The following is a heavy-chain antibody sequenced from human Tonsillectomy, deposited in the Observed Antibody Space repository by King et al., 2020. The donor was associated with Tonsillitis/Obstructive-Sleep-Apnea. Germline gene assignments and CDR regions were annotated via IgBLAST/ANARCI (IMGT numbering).Heavy chain of an antibody. D-gene: IGHD2-2*01. CDR1: GGSFSGYY. CDR2: INHSGST. Sequence: VQLQQWGAGLLKPSENLSLTCAVYGGSFSGYYWSWIRQPPGKGLEWIGEINHSGSTNYNPSLKSRVTISVDTSKNQFSLKLSSVTAADTAVYYCARIRGYCSSTSCYGGRYFDYWGQGTLVTVSS. V-gene: IGHV4-34*01. J-gene: IGHJ4*02. CDR3: ARIRGYCSSTSCYGGRYFDY.